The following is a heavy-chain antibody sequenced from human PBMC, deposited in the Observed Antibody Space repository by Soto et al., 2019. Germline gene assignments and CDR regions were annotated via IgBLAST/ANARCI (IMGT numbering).Heavy chain of an antibody. Sequence: QVQLVESGGGLVKPGGSLRLSCAVSGFTLSDYYMSWIRQAPGKGLEWIGRIYTSGSTNYNPSLKSRVTMSVDTSKNQFSLKLSSVTAADTAVYYCARKRHDAFDIWGQGTMVTVSS. CDR3: ARKRHDAFDI. CDR2: IYTSGST. J-gene: IGHJ3*02. V-gene: IGHV4-4*07. CDR1: GFTLSDYY.